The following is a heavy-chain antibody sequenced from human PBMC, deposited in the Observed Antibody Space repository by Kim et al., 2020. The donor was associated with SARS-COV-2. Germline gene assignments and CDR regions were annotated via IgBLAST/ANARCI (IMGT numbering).Heavy chain of an antibody. Sequence: GGSLRLSCAASGFTFSSYGMHWVRQAPGKGLEWVAVIWYDGSNKYYADSVKGRFTISRDNSKNKLYLQMNSLRAEDTAVYYCARDGEGRPYYYDSGQAEWYFDLWGRGTLVTVSS. CDR1: GFTFSSYG. D-gene: IGHD3-22*01. CDR3: ARDGEGRPYYYDSGQAEWYFDL. V-gene: IGHV3-33*01. CDR2: IWYDGSNK. J-gene: IGHJ2*01.